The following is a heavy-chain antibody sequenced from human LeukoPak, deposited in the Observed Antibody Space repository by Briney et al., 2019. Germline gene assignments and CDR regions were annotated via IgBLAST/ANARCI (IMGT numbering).Heavy chain of an antibody. V-gene: IGHV4-59*08. CDR1: GGSISRYY. CDR2: ISYTGST. CDR3: ARHDYPYENSPEGERAFDI. D-gene: IGHD3-22*01. J-gene: IGHJ3*02. Sequence: PSETLSLTCTVSGGSISRYYWSWIRQSPGKGLEWIGFISYTGSTEYYPSLKSRVTISVDTSKNQFSLNLSSVTAADTAIYYCARHDYPYENSPEGERAFDIWGQGTMVTVSS.